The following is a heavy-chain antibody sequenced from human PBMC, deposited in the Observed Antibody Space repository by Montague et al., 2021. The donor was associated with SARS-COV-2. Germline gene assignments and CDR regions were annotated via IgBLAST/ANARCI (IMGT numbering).Heavy chain of an antibody. D-gene: IGHD3-16*01. J-gene: IGHJ4*02. V-gene: IGHV4-59*01. CDR1: GFSISTYY. CDR2: FYYGLNT. CDR3: ARDSFEAPLFFDY. Sequence: SETLSLTCTVSGFSISTYYWNWIRQSPGKGLEWLGYFYYGLNTNYNPSLKGRLTISVDTSENQVSLNLRSATAADTAVYYCARDSFEAPLFFDYWGQGILVTVSS.